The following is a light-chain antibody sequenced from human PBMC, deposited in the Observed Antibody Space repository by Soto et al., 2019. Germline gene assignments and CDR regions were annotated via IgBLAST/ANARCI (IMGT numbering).Light chain of an antibody. J-gene: IGKJ5*01. CDR1: QSVGKY. CDR3: QQRGSWPPSIT. Sequence: EILLTQSPGTLSLSPGERATLSCMASQSVGKYLAWYQQKPGQAPRLLIYDASNRATGIPARFSGSGSGTDFTLTISSLEPEDFAVYYCQQRGSWPPSITFGQGTRLEIK. V-gene: IGKV3-11*01. CDR2: DAS.